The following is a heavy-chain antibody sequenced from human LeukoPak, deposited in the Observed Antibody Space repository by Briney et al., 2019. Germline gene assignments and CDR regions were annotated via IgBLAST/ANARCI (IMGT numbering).Heavy chain of an antibody. J-gene: IGHJ6*02. D-gene: IGHD6-19*01. Sequence: GASVKVSCKASGGTFSGYAISWVRQAPGQGLEWMGGIIPSFGTANYAQKFQGRVTITADESTSTAYMELSSLRSEDTAVYYCARGGGIAVAGPQFGYYYGMGVWGQGTTVTVSS. CDR1: GGTFSGYA. CDR2: IIPSFGTA. CDR3: ARGGGIAVAGPQFGYYYGMGV. V-gene: IGHV1-69*13.